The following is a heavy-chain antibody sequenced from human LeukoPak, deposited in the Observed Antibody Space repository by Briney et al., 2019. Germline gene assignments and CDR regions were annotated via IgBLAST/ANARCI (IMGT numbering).Heavy chain of an antibody. J-gene: IGHJ6*02. V-gene: IGHV1-46*01. CDR3: ARARPTFYGDYGGRLTPTKYYYYGMDV. Sequence: ASVKVSCKASGCTFTSYYMHWVRQAPGQGLEWMGIINPSGGSTSYAQKFQGRVTMTRDTSTSTVYMELSSLRSEDTAVYYCARARPTFYGDYGGRLTPTKYYYYGMDVWGQGTTVTVSS. D-gene: IGHD4-17*01. CDR1: GCTFTSYY. CDR2: INPSGGST.